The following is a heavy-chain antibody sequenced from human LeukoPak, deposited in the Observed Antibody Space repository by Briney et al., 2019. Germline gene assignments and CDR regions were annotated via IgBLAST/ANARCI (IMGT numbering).Heavy chain of an antibody. CDR3: AREYVYGYRVGATTFHYYYGMDV. Sequence: QPGGSLRPSCAASGFTFSSYAMSWVRQAPGKGLEWVSAISGSGGSTYYADSVKGRFTISRDNAKNSLYLQMNSLRAEDTAVYYCAREYVYGYRVGATTFHYYYGMDVWGQGTTVTVSS. J-gene: IGHJ6*02. V-gene: IGHV3-23*01. D-gene: IGHD1-26*01. CDR2: ISGSGGST. CDR1: GFTFSSYA.